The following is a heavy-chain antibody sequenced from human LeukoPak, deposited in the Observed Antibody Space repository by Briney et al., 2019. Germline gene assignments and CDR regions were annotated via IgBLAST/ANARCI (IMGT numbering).Heavy chain of an antibody. J-gene: IGHJ6*02. CDR3: AKDVVVVNATRYFYYGMDV. D-gene: IGHD2-21*01. CDR2: ISGSGGST. CDR1: GFTFSSYA. V-gene: IGHV3-23*01. Sequence: GGSLRLSCAASGFTFSSYAMSWVRQAPGKGLEWVSAISGSGGSTYYADSVKGRFTISRDNSKNTLYLQMNRLRAEDPAVYYCAKDVVVVNATRYFYYGMDVWGQGTTVTVSS.